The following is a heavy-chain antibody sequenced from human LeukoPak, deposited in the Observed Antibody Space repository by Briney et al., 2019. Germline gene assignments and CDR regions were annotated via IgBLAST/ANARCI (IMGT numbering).Heavy chain of an antibody. J-gene: IGHJ3*02. Sequence: SVKVSCKASGGTFSSYAISWVRQAPGQGLEWMGGIIPIFGTANYAQKFQGRVTITADESASTAYMELSSLRSEDTAVYYCARDGYGGTTDAFDIWGQGTMVTVSS. CDR3: ARDGYGGTTDAFDI. CDR1: GGTFSSYA. D-gene: IGHD4-23*01. CDR2: IIPIFGTA. V-gene: IGHV1-69*01.